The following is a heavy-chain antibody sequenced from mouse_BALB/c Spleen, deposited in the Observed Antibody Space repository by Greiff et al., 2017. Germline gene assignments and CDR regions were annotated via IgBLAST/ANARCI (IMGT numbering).Heavy chain of an antibody. Sequence: VPLQQSGAELAKPGASVKMSCKASGYTFTSYWMHWVKQRPGQGLEWIGYINPSTGYTEYNQKFKDKATLTADKSSSTAYMQLSSLTSEDSAVYYCAREGGLHYYAMDYWGQGTSVTVSS. CDR2: INPSTGYT. V-gene: IGHV1-7*01. CDR3: AREGGLHYYAMDY. J-gene: IGHJ4*01. D-gene: IGHD6-2*01. CDR1: GYTFTSYW.